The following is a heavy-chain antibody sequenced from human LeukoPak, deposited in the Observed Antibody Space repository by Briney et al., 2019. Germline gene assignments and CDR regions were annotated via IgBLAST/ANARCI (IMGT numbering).Heavy chain of an antibody. CDR3: VKSGGYATAIRYFDL. D-gene: IGHD2-21*02. CDR1: GFSFGGYA. V-gene: IGHV3-9*01. CDR2: ISWNSGDI. J-gene: IGHJ2*01. Sequence: PGRSLRLSCAASGFSFGGYALHWVRQAPGKGLEWVASISWNSGDIVHADSVKGRFTISSDNAKNSLYLQMDSLRTEDTALYYCVKSGGYATAIRYFDLWGRGTLVTVSS.